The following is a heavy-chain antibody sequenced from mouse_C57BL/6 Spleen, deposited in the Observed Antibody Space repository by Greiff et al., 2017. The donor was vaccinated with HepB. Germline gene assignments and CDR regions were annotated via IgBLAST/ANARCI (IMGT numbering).Heavy chain of an antibody. D-gene: IGHD1-1*01. Sequence: DVKLVESGPVLVKPGASVKMSCKASGYTFTDYYMNWVKQSHGKSLEWIGVINPYNGGTSYNQKFKGKATLTVDKSSSTAYMKLNSLTSEDSAVYYCAHYYGSRRVYYFDYWGQGTTLTVSS. CDR3: AHYYGSRRVYYFDY. J-gene: IGHJ2*01. CDR1: GYTFTDYY. V-gene: IGHV1-19*01. CDR2: INPYNGGT.